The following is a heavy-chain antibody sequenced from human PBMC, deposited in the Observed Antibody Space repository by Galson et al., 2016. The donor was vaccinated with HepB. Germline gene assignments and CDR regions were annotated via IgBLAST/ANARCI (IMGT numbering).Heavy chain of an antibody. CDR1: GISFSNYW. CDR3: ARDVNDGIFDR. Sequence: SLRLSCAASGISFSNYWMTWVRQAPGKGLEWVANIKEDGSVKYYVDSVKGRFIISRDNAKNALYLQLNSLRAEDTAVYYCARDVNDGIFDRWGQGTLVTVSS. J-gene: IGHJ4*02. V-gene: IGHV3-7*01. CDR2: IKEDGSVK. D-gene: IGHD5/OR15-5a*01.